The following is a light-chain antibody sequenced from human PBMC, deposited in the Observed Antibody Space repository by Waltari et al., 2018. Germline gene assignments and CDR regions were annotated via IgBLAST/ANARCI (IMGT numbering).Light chain of an antibody. Sequence: IQLTQSPSSLSASAGDRVAITCRASQGIRSFLAWYQHKPGKAPKLLIYAASTLQSGVPARFSVSGSGTDFSLTISSLQPEDFATYYCQQFNSYPLTFGGGTKVEIK. J-gene: IGKJ4*01. CDR2: AAS. CDR1: QGIRSF. CDR3: QQFNSYPLT. V-gene: IGKV1-9*01.